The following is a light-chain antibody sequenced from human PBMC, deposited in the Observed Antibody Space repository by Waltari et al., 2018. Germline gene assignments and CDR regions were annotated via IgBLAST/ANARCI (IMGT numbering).Light chain of an antibody. J-gene: IGLJ7*01. CDR1: SSNIGNNY. CDR2: ENR. V-gene: IGLV1-51*02. Sequence: QSVLTQPPSVSAAPGQRVTISCSGGSSNIGNNYVSWYRQFPGTAPKLLIYENRGRPQGILGRFSGSKSGTSATLDITGLQAGDEADYYCGTWDSSLSGAVFGGGTHLTVL. CDR3: GTWDSSLSGAV.